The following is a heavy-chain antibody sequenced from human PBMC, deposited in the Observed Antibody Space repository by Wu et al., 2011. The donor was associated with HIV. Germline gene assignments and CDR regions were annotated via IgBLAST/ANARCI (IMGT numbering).Heavy chain of an antibody. CDR3: ARDPITFDY. J-gene: IGHJ4*02. Sequence: QVQLVQSGAEVKKPGASVKVSCRASGYIFTGYYIHWMRQAPGQGPEWMGYINPNSGGTDYAQKFQDRVTMTRDTSISTAYMELSRLRFDDTAVYYCARDPITFDYWGQGTLVTVSS. CDR1: GYIFTGYY. V-gene: IGHV1-2*02. D-gene: IGHD5-12*01. CDR2: INPNSGGT.